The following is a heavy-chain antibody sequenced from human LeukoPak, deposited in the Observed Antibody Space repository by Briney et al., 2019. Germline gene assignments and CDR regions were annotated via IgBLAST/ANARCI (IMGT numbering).Heavy chain of an antibody. CDR1: GFTFSRYA. CDR2: ISTNGGVT. V-gene: IGHV3-64D*09. Sequence: PGGSLRVSCSASGFTFSRYAMHWVRQAPGKGLEYVSAISTNGGVTYYADSVKGRFTISRDNSKDTLYLEISSLRVDDTAVYYCVKDVSSTYYCFDYWGQGTLVTVSS. D-gene: IGHD6-13*01. J-gene: IGHJ4*02. CDR3: VKDVSSTYYCFDY.